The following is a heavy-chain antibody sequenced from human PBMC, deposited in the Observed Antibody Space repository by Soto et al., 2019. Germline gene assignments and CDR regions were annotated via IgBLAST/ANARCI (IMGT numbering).Heavy chain of an antibody. CDR3: ARGRRPGAFDI. J-gene: IGHJ3*02. V-gene: IGHV3-13*01. CDR1: GFTFSSYD. Sequence: EVQLVESGGGLVQPGGSLRLSCAASGFTFSSYDMHWVRQATGKGLEWVSAIGTAGDTYYPGSVKGRFTISRENAKNSLYLQMNSLRAGDTAVYYCARGRRPGAFDIWGQGTMVTVSS. CDR2: IGTAGDT.